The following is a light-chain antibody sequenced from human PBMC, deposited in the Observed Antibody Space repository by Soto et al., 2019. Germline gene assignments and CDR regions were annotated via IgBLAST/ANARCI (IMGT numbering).Light chain of an antibody. CDR3: QQYGKSAMFT. CDR1: QSVSSSY. CDR2: GAS. J-gene: IGKJ2*01. V-gene: IGKV3-20*01. Sequence: EIVFTQSPGTLSLSPGDRATLSCRASQSVSSSYLAWYQQKPGQAPSLLIYGASNRATGIPDRFSGGGSGTDFTLTISRLEPEDFAVYYCQQYGKSAMFTFGQGTKLEIK.